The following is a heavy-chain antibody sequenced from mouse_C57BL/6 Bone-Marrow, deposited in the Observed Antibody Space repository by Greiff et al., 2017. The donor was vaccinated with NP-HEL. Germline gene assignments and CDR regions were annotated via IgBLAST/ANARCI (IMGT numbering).Heavy chain of an antibody. D-gene: IGHD1-1*02. CDR1: GFTITDDY. J-gene: IGHJ3*01. Sequence: EVQLQQSGAELVRPGASVKLSCTASGFTITDDYMHWVKQRPEQGLEWIGWIDPENGDTDYDSKFQGKATLTADTSSNTAYLQLSSLTSEDTAVYYCTTWGGNGGGFAYWGQGTLVTVSA. V-gene: IGHV14-4*01. CDR3: TTWGGNGGGFAY. CDR2: IDPENGDT.